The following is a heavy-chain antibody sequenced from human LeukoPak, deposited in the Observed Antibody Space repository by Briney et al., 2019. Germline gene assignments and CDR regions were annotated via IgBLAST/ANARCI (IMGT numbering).Heavy chain of an antibody. Sequence: PGGSLRLSCAAPGFTFSRYAMSWVRLAPGKGLEWVSTIGGGSGGTYYADSVKGRFTISRDNSKNTLYLQMNSLRAEDTAVYYCAKDSYSKGDYWGQGVLVTVSS. CDR1: GFTFSRYA. V-gene: IGHV3-23*01. J-gene: IGHJ4*02. CDR2: IGGGSGGT. CDR3: AKDSYSKGDY. D-gene: IGHD6-13*01.